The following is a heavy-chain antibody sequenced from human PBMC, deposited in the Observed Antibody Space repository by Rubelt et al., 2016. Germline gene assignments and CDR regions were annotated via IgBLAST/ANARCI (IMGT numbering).Heavy chain of an antibody. J-gene: IGHJ4*02. CDR1: GYSFSNYW. CDR2: IYPGDSDT. Sequence: EVQLVQSGAEVKKPGESLKISCKGSGYSFSNYWIAWVRQMPGKGLEWMGIIYPGDSDTRYSPSFQAQVTISADKSISTAYLQGGSLEASDTAMYYCARSSGTTVTTVDYWGQGTLVTVSS. D-gene: IGHD4-17*01. V-gene: IGHV5-51*01. CDR3: ARSSGTTVTTVDY.